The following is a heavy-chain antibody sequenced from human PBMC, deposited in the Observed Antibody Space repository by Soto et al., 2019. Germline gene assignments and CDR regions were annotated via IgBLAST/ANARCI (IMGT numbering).Heavy chain of an antibody. CDR2: INPSGST. CDR1: GASFSGYS. Sequence: SETLSLTXAVYGASFSGYSWSWLRQPPARGLEWIGDINPSGSTKYNPSLESRVSISVDTSKNQFSLNLSSVTAADTAVYYCATGKIRYLTEWGQGTLVTVSS. D-gene: IGHD3-9*01. CDR3: ATGKIRYLTE. J-gene: IGHJ4*02. V-gene: IGHV4-34*01.